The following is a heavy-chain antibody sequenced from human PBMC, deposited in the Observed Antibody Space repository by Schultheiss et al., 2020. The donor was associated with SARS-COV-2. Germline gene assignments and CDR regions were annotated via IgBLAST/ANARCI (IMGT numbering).Heavy chain of an antibody. V-gene: IGHV6-1*01. CDR3: ARSAAVGPDY. J-gene: IGHJ4*02. CDR1: GDSVSSNSAA. D-gene: IGHD6-19*01. Sequence: SQTLSLTCAISGDSVSSNSAAWNWIRQSSSRGLEWLGRTYYRSKWYNNYAVSVKSRIIINPDTSKNQFSLQLKSVTPEDTAVYYCARSAAVGPDYWGQGTLVTVSS. CDR2: TYYRSKWYN.